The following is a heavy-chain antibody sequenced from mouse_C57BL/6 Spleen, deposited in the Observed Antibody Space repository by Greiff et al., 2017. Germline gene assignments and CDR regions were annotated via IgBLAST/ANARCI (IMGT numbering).Heavy chain of an antibody. J-gene: IGHJ4*01. D-gene: IGHD3-2*02. CDR3: ARDRAAQARAMDY. V-gene: IGHV3-6*01. CDR1: GYSITSGYY. CDR2: ISYDGSN. Sequence: EVQLQESGPGLVKPSQSLSLTCSVTGYSITSGYYWNWIRQFPGNKLEWMGYISYDGSNNYNPSLKNRISITRDTSKNQFFLKLNSVTTEDTATYYCARDRAAQARAMDYWGQGTSVTVSS.